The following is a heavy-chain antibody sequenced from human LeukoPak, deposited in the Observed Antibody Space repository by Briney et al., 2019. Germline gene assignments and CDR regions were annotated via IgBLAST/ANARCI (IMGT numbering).Heavy chain of an antibody. CDR2: ISYDGSNK. CDR1: GFTFSSYA. J-gene: IGHJ6*02. CDR3: ARDYYGSGSYYKTPYYYYGMDV. D-gene: IGHD3-10*01. V-gene: IGHV3-30-3*01. Sequence: GGSLRLSCAASGFTFSSYAMHWVRQAPGKGLEWVAVISYDGSNKYYADSVKGRFTISRDNSKNTLYLQMNSLRAEDTAVYYCARDYYGSGSYYKTPYYYYGMDVWGQGTTVTVSS.